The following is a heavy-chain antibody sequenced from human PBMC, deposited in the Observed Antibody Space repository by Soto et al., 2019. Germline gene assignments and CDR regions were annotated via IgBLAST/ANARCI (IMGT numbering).Heavy chain of an antibody. V-gene: IGHV1-2*04. CDR3: ARVGYSSSWYIFDY. CDR2: INPNSGGT. J-gene: IGHJ4*02. D-gene: IGHD6-13*01. CDR1: GYTFTGYY. Sequence: VASVKVSCKASGYTFTGYYMHWVRQAPGQGLEWMGWINPNSGGTNYAQKFQGWVTMTRDTSISTAYMELSRLRSDDTAVYYCARVGYSSSWYIFDYWGQGTLVTVSS.